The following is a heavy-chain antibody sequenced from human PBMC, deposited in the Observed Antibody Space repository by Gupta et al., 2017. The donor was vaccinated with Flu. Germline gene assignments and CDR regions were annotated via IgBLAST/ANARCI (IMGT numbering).Heavy chain of an antibody. D-gene: IGHD5-12*01. CDR1: SSYA. J-gene: IGHJ4*02. Sequence: SSYAISWGRQAPGQGLEWMGGIIPILGTANYAQKFQGRVTITADESTSTAYMELSSLRSEDTAVYYCARDQPSGGYDFSDYWGQGTRVTVSS. CDR3: ARDQPSGGYDFSDY. CDR2: IIPILGTA. V-gene: IGHV1-69*01.